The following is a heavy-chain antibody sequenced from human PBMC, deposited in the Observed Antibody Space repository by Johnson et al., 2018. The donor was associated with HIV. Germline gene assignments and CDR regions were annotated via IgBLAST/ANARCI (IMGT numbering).Heavy chain of an antibody. CDR1: GFTFSSYA. Sequence: VQLVESGGGLVLPGGSLRLSCAASGFTFSSYAMSWVRQAPGKGLEWVSAISGSGGSTYYADSVKGRFTISRDNSKNTLYLQMNSPRVEDTALYYCARVRGGRENAFDIWGQGTMVTVSS. D-gene: IGHD1-26*01. J-gene: IGHJ3*02. CDR3: ARVRGGRENAFDI. V-gene: IGHV3-23*04. CDR2: ISGSGGST.